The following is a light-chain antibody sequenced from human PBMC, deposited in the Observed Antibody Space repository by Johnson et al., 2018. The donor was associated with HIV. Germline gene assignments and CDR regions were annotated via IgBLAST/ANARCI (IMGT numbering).Light chain of an antibody. CDR2: ENN. Sequence: QSVLTQPPSVSAAPGQKVTISCSGSSSNIGNNYVSWYQQLPGTAPKLLIYENNKRPSGIPDRFSGSKSGTSATLGITGLQTGAEADYYCGTWDSSLSACVVGTGTKVSAL. J-gene: IGLJ1*01. CDR1: SSNIGNNY. CDR3: GTWDSSLSACV. V-gene: IGLV1-51*02.